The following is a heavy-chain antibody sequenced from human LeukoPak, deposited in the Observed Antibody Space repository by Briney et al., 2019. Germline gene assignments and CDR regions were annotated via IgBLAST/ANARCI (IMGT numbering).Heavy chain of an antibody. CDR1: GYTFTSSG. CDR3: ARAGSYYYMDV. V-gene: IGHV1-18*01. J-gene: IGHJ6*03. Sequence: GASVKVSCKASGYTFTSSGISWVRQAPGQGLEWMGWIDACNGNTNYAQKLQGRVTMTTDTSTTTAYMELRSLRLDDTAVYYCARAGSYYYMDVWGKGTTVTVSS. CDR2: IDACNGNT. D-gene: IGHD1-1*01.